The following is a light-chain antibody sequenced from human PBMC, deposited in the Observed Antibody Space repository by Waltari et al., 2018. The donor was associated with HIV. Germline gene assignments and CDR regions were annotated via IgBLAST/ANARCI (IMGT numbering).Light chain of an antibody. V-gene: IGKV3-15*01. CDR1: QRFSSN. CDR3: QQYKNWPFT. Sequence: EIVMTQSPATLSVSPGERVTLSCTASQRFSSNLAWYQQKPGQAPRLLLYLTSTRDIGIPARFSGGGSGTEFTLTISSLQSEDVAVYYCQQYKNWPFTFGPGTKLDVK. J-gene: IGKJ3*01. CDR2: LTS.